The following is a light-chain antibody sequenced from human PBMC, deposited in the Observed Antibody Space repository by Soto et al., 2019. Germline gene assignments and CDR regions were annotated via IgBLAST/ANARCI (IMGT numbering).Light chain of an antibody. CDR3: SSYTSSSRV. CDR1: SSDVGGYNY. Sequence: QSVLTQPASVSGSPGQSITISCTGTSSDVGGYNYVSWYQQHPGKAPKLMIYEVSNRPSGVSNRFSGSKSGNTASLTISGLLAEDEADYYCSSYTSSSRVFGGGTKLTVL. J-gene: IGLJ2*01. V-gene: IGLV2-14*01. CDR2: EVS.